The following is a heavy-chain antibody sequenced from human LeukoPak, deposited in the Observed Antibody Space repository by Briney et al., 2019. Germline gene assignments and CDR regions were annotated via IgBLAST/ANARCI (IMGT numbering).Heavy chain of an antibody. J-gene: IGHJ3*02. CDR3: AREEVANDAFDI. Sequence: GALRLSCAASGFTFSSYAMSWVRQAPGKGLEWVSDINGSGGKTYYADSVKGRFTISRDNSKNTLYLQMNSLRAEDTAVYYCAREEVANDAFDIWGQGTMVTVSS. CDR1: GFTFSSYA. V-gene: IGHV3-23*01. CDR2: INGSGGKT. D-gene: IGHD5-12*01.